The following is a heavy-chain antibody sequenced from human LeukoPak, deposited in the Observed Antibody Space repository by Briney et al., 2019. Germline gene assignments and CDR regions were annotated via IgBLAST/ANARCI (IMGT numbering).Heavy chain of an antibody. J-gene: IGHJ6*03. Sequence: GGSLRLSCAASGFTFSSYAMHWVRQAPGKGLEWVAVISYDGSNKYYADSVKGRFTISRDNSKNTLYLEMNSLRAEDTAVYYCARGISSWLRLGAYMDVWGKGTTVTISS. CDR2: ISYDGSNK. CDR3: ARGISSWLRLGAYMDV. V-gene: IGHV3-30*04. D-gene: IGHD3-16*01. CDR1: GFTFSSYA.